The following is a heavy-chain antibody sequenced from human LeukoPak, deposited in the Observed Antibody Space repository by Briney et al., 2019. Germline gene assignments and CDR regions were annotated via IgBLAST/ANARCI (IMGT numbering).Heavy chain of an antibody. CDR1: GFTFSSYW. Sequence: GGSLRLSCAASGFTFSSYWMHWVRQAPGKGLVWVSRTNSDGSSISYADSVKGRFAISRDNAKNTLYLQMDSLRAEDTAVYYCVRAAAASFDYWGQGTLVTVSS. J-gene: IGHJ4*02. V-gene: IGHV3-74*01. CDR2: TNSDGSSI. CDR3: VRAAAASFDY. D-gene: IGHD6-13*01.